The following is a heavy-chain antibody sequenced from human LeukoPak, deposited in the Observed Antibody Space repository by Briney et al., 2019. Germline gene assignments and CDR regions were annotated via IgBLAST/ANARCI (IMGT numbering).Heavy chain of an antibody. J-gene: IGHJ4*02. CDR2: INHRGGT. V-gene: IGHV4-34*01. CDR3: ARGGLYWGDDCYIDS. Sequence: SETLSLTCAVYGASFNIYYWSWIRQPPGKGLEWIGEINHRGGTNYNSSLKSRVTISVDTSKNQFSLNLSSVTAADTAIYYCARGGLYWGDDCYIDSWGQGTLVTVSS. CDR1: GASFNIYY. D-gene: IGHD2-21*01.